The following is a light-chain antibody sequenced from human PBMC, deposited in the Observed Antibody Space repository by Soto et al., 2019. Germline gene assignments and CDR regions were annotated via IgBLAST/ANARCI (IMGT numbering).Light chain of an antibody. CDR1: FSDVGGYNL. J-gene: IGLJ2*01. V-gene: IGLV2-23*01. CDR3: CSYAGSSTLV. Sequence: QSALTQPASVSGSPGQSITISCTGTFSDVGGYNLVSWHQQHPGKAPTLIIYEGTKRPSGVSNRFSASKSGNTASLTISGLQAEDEADYYCCSYAGSSTLVFGGGTQLTVL. CDR2: EGT.